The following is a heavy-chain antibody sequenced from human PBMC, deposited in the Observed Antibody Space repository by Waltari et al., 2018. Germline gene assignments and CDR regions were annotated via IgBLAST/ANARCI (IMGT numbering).Heavy chain of an antibody. V-gene: IGHV1-2*06. CDR3: ARSGGGTTTFGVAE. Sequence: QVQLVQSGAEVKKSGASVKVSCKASGYTFTDFFIHWVRQAPGQGVEWMGRVNPNSGDTSYGQRFQGRVTMTGDTSITTAYMELTGLRSDDTAIYYWARSGGGTTTFGVAEWGQGSLVTVSS. J-gene: IGHJ4*02. CDR2: VNPNSGDT. D-gene: IGHD3-3*01. CDR1: GYTFTDFF.